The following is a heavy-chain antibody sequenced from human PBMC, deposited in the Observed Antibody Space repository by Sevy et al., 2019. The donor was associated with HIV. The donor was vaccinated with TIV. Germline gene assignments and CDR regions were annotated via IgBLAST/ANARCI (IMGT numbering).Heavy chain of an antibody. CDR2: ISYDGSNK. CDR3: ARRNYDFPVRYFDY. J-gene: IGHJ4*02. D-gene: IGHD3-3*01. V-gene: IGHV3-30*04. Sequence: GGSLRLSCAASGFTFSSYAMHWVRQAPGKGLEWVAVISYDGSNKYYADSVKGRFTISRDNSKNTLYLQMNSLRAEDTAVYYCARRNYDFPVRYFDYWGQGTLVTVSS. CDR1: GFTFSSYA.